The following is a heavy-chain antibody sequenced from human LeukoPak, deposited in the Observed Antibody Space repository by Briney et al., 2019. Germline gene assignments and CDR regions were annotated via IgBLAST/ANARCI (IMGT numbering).Heavy chain of an antibody. CDR1: GGSFSGYY. CDR2: IYTSGST. J-gene: IGHJ4*02. V-gene: IGHV4-4*08. CDR3: AKGYFDY. Sequence: SETLSLTCAVYGGSFSGYYWSWIRQPPGKGLEWIGRIYTSGSTNYNPSLKSRVTISVDTSKNQLSLKLSSVTAADTAVYYCAKGYFDYWGQGTLVTVSS.